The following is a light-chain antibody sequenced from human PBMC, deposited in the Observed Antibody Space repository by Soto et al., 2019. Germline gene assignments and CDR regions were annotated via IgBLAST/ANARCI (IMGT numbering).Light chain of an antibody. CDR2: VAS. Sequence: DIQMTQSPSSLSASVGDRVTITCRASQSISRFLNWYQQKPGKAPNVLINVASTLRSGVPSRFSGSGSGTDFNLTINSLQPEDFATYFCQQSFTTPLTFGGGTKVAIK. V-gene: IGKV1-39*01. J-gene: IGKJ4*01. CDR3: QQSFTTPLT. CDR1: QSISRF.